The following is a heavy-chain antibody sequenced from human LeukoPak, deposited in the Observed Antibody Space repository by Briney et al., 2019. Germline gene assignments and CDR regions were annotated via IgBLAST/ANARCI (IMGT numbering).Heavy chain of an antibody. CDR3: AKGPYEALYGDYVSFDY. CDR1: GFTFSSYA. CDR2: ISGSGGST. J-gene: IGHJ4*02. D-gene: IGHD4-17*01. Sequence: PGGSLRLSCAASGFTFSSYAMSWVRQAPGKGLEWVSAISGSGGSTYYADSVKGRFTISRDNSKNTLYLQMNSLRAEDTAVYYCAKGPYEALYGDYVSFDYWGQGTLVTVSS. V-gene: IGHV3-23*01.